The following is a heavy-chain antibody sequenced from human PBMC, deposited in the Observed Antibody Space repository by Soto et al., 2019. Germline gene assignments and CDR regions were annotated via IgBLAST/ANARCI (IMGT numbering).Heavy chain of an antibody. V-gene: IGHV3-30*18. Sequence: GGSLRLSCAASGFTFSTYGIHWVRQAPGKGLEWVAVISYDGTNKYYADSVKGRFTISRDNSKNTLYLQMDSLRAEDTAVYYFAKNRYCSGGSCYSHRSYYYGMDVWGQGTTVTVSS. CDR1: GFTFSTYG. J-gene: IGHJ6*02. CDR2: ISYDGTNK. CDR3: AKNRYCSGGSCYSHRSYYYGMDV. D-gene: IGHD2-15*01.